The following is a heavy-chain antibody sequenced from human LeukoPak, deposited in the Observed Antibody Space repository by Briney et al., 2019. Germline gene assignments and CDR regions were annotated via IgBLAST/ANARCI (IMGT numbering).Heavy chain of an antibody. CDR1: RFTFSSYG. CDR2: ISYDGSNK. CDR3: AKDQFSSGFEYFQH. J-gene: IGHJ1*01. D-gene: IGHD6-19*01. Sequence: GGSLRLSCAASRFTFSSYGMHWVRQAPGKGLEWVAVISYDGSNKYYADSVKGRFTISRDNSKNTLYLQMNSLRPEDTAVYYCAKDQFSSGFEYFQHWGQGTLVTVSS. V-gene: IGHV3-30*18.